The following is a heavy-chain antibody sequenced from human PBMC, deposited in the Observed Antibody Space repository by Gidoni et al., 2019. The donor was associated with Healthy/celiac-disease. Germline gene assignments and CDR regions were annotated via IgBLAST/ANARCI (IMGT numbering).Heavy chain of an antibody. V-gene: IGHV4-31*03. D-gene: IGHD6-13*01. J-gene: IGHJ5*02. CDR3: AGVREAAATGWFDP. CDR2: IYYSGST. Sequence: QVQLQESGPGLVKPSQTLSLTCTVSAGSISSGGYYWSWIRQHPGEGLEWIGYIYYSGSTYYNPSLKSRVTISVDTSKNQLSLKLISVTAADTAVYYCAGVREAAATGWFDPWGQGTLVTVSS. CDR1: AGSISSGGYY.